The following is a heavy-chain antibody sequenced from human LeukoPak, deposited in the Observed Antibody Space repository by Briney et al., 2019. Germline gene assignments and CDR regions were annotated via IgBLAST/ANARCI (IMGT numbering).Heavy chain of an antibody. J-gene: IGHJ6*02. V-gene: IGHV1-18*01. CDR3: ARVPLADSSGYDYYYYGMDV. Sequence: ASVKVSCKASGYTFTSYGISWVRQAPGQGLEWMGWISAYNGNTNYAQKLQGRVTMTTDTSTSTAYMELRSLRSDDTAVYYCARVPLADSSGYDYYYYGMDVWGQGTTVTVSS. D-gene: IGHD3-22*01. CDR2: ISAYNGNT. CDR1: GYTFTSYG.